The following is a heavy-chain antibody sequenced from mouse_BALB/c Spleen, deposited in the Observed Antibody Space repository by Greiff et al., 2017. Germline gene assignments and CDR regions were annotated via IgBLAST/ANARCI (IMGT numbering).Heavy chain of an antibody. CDR2: ISSGGST. J-gene: IGHJ4*01. Sequence: DVKLVESGGGLVKPGGSLKLSCAASGFTFSSYAMSWVRQTPEKRLEWVASISSGGSTYYPDSVKGRFTISRDNARNILYLQMSSLRSEDTAMYYCAREAYYYGSSPAMDYWGQGTSVTVSS. CDR3: AREAYYYGSSPAMDY. CDR1: GFTFSSYA. V-gene: IGHV5-6-5*01. D-gene: IGHD1-1*01.